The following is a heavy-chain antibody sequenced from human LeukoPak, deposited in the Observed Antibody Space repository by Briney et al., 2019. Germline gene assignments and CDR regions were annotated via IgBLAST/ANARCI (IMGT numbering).Heavy chain of an antibody. CDR2: IIPILGIA. J-gene: IGHJ4*02. Sequence: SVKVSCKASGGTFSSDAISWVRQAPGQGLEWMGRIIPILGIANYAQKFQGRVTITADKSTSTAYMELSSLRSEDTAVYYCAAYYYDSIGYFSVDYWGQGTLVTVSS. D-gene: IGHD3-22*01. CDR3: AAYYYDSIGYFSVDY. CDR1: GGTFSSDA. V-gene: IGHV1-69*04.